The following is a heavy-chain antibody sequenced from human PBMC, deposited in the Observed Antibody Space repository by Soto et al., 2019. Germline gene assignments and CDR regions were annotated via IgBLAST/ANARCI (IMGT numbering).Heavy chain of an antibody. CDR2: IYTGGST. V-gene: IGHV3-53*04. Sequence: EVQLVESGGGLVQPGGSLRLSCAASVFTVSDNYMTWVRQAPGKGLEWVSIIYTGGSTYYADSVKGRFTIYRQSSKNTLYLQMNRLRPEDRVVYYCATFYDSGAYTPLYAFDRWGKGTMVTVSS. CDR3: ATFYDSGAYTPLYAFDR. D-gene: IGHD3-22*01. CDR1: VFTVSDNY. J-gene: IGHJ3*02.